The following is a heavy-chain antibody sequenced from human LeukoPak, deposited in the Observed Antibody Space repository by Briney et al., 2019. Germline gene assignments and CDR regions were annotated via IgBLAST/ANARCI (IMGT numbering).Heavy chain of an antibody. CDR3: AKRAPVTGGFDI. Sequence: GGSLRLSCAASGFTFKTYAMNWVRQVPGKGPEWVSSMSGSGSSTDYADSVKGRFTISRDNSKNTVYLQMNSLRAEDTAVYYCAKRAPVTGGFDIWGQGTVVTVSP. D-gene: IGHD2-21*02. CDR1: GFTFKTYA. J-gene: IGHJ3*02. CDR2: MSGSGSST. V-gene: IGHV3-23*01.